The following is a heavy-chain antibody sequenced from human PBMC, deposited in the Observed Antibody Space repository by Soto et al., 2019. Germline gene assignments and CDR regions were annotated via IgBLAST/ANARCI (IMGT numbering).Heavy chain of an antibody. CDR1: GGSGKSENYY. Sequence: LSLTCTVSGGSGKSENYYCSWIRQPPGKGLEGIGVITNSGNTNYNPSHKSQVTISIATSKNQISLWMNPGTPAATAAYYCERAIPRDGSDFGPGGMDVWGQGTTVTVSS. CDR2: ITNSGNT. CDR3: ERAIPRDGSDFGPGGMDV. J-gene: IGHJ6*02. V-gene: IGHV4-61*01. D-gene: IGHD3-10*01.